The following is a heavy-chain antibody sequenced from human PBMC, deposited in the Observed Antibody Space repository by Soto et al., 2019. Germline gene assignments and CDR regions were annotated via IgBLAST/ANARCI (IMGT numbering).Heavy chain of an antibody. V-gene: IGHV4-34*01. CDR2: INHSGST. CDR1: GGSFIGYY. Sequence: SETLSLTCAVYGGSFIGYYWSWIRQPPGKGLEWIGEINHSGSTNYNPSLKSRVTISVDTSKNQFSLKLSSVTAADTAVYYCARCNDYGDYDYWGQGTLVTVSS. J-gene: IGHJ4*02. CDR3: ARCNDYGDYDY. D-gene: IGHD4-17*01.